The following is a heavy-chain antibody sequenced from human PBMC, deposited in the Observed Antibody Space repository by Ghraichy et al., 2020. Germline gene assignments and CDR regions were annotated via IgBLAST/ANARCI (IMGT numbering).Heavy chain of an antibody. J-gene: IGHJ4*02. CDR1: GGSISSSSYY. CDR2: IYYSGST. V-gene: IGHV4-39*01. D-gene: IGHD3-3*01. Sequence: SETLSLTCTVSGGSISSSSYYWGWIRQPPGKGLEWIGSIYYSGSTYYNPSLKSRVTISVDTSKNQFSLKLRSVTPADTAVYYCAREPSGLVDYWGQGTLVTVSS. CDR3: AREPSGLVDY.